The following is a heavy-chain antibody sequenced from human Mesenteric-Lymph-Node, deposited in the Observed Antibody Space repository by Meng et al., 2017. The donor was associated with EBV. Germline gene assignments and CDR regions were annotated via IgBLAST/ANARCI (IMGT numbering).Heavy chain of an antibody. CDR1: GLTFSTYG. J-gene: IGHJ2*01. D-gene: IGHD6-13*01. CDR3: ARGGYSSSWYSWYFDL. Sequence: ELRLGESGGGLIQPGGSRRLSCAVSGLTFSTYGMHWVRQAPGKGLVWVSRIDSDGSSTKYADSVRGRFTISRDNAKSTLYLQINSLRDEDTAVYYCARGGYSSSWYSWYFDLWGRGTLVTASS. CDR2: IDSDGSST. V-gene: IGHV3-74*01.